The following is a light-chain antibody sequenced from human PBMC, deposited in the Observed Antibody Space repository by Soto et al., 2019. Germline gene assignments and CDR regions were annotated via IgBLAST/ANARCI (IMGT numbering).Light chain of an antibody. V-gene: IGLV1-40*01. J-gene: IGLJ2*01. CDR3: QSYDRSLSGYVV. CDR2: GNS. Sequence: QSVLTQPPSVSGAPGQTATISCTGSPYNIGAGFDVHWYQQLPGTAPKVLIYGNSYRPSGVPDRFSASKSGTSASLAITGLQAEDEAEYYCQSYDRSLSGYVVFGGGTKLTVL. CDR1: PYNIGAGFD.